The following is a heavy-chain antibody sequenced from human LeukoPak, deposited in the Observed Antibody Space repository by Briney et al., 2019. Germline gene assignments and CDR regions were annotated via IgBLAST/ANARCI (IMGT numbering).Heavy chain of an antibody. CDR2: ISAYNGNT. Sequence: ASVTVSGKASGYTFTNYGISWVRQAPGQGLEWRGWISAYNGNTNYAQKFQGRVTTTTDTSTSTAYMELRSLRSDDTAVYYCARDILGYCSGGSCYSDYWGQGTLVTVSS. V-gene: IGHV1-18*01. D-gene: IGHD2-15*01. CDR3: ARDILGYCSGGSCYSDY. J-gene: IGHJ4*02. CDR1: GYTFTNYG.